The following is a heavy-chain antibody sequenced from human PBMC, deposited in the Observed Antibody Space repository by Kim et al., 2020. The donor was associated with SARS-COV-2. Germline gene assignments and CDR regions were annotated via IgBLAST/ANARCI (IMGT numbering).Heavy chain of an antibody. Sequence: GGSLRLSCAASGFSFNTYAMHWVRQAPGKGLEWVAVISYDGGDKYYADSVKGRFTISRDKSKNTVHLQMNSLRVDDTAVYYCAKSFSSSFSDSFFDSLVQGTLATVYS. CDR1: GFSFNTYA. CDR3: AKSFSSSFSDSFFDS. D-gene: IGHD6-13*01. J-gene: IGHJ4*02. V-gene: IGHV3-30*18. CDR2: ISYDGGDK.